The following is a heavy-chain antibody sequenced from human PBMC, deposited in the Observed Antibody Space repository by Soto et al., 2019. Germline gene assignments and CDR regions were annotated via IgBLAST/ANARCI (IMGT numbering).Heavy chain of an antibody. CDR2: IIPVFGLP. CDR3: IMEVQSGVLSLPA. Sequence: ASVKVSCKVSGGTFSAYTISWVRQAPGQGLEWMGRIIPVFGLPNPAQKFRDRVTFIADKSTNTAFMEITGLRSEDTAVYYCIMEVQSGVLSLPAWGPETVVTVPS. V-gene: IGHV1-69*02. CDR1: GGTFSAYT. J-gene: IGHJ4*02. D-gene: IGHD3-16*01.